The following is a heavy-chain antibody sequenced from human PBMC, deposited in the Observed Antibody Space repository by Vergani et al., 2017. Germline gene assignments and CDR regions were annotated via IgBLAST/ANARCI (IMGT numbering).Heavy chain of an antibody. CDR3: ARDRDYDILTGYYNMDY. J-gene: IGHJ4*02. CDR2: ISGSGGST. V-gene: IGHV3-23*01. D-gene: IGHD3-9*01. CDR1: GFTFSSYA. Sequence: EVQLLESGGGLVQPGGSLRLSCAASGFTFSSYAMSWVRQAPGKGLEWVSAISGSGGSTYYADSVKGRFTISRDNSKNTLYLQMNSLRAEDTAVYYYARDRDYDILTGYYNMDYWGQGTLVTVSS.